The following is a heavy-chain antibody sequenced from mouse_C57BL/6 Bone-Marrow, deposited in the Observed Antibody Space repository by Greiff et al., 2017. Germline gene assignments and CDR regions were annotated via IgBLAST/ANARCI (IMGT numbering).Heavy chain of an antibody. V-gene: IGHV5-15*01. CDR3: ARYGSSLDY. CDR1: GFTFSDYG. Sequence: EVQVVESGGGLVQPGGSLKLSCAASGFTFSDYGMAWVRQAPRKGPEWVAFISNLAYSIYYADTVTGRFTISRENAKNTLYLEMSSLRSEDTAMYYCARYGSSLDYWGQGTTLTVSS. CDR2: ISNLAYSI. D-gene: IGHD1-1*01. J-gene: IGHJ2*01.